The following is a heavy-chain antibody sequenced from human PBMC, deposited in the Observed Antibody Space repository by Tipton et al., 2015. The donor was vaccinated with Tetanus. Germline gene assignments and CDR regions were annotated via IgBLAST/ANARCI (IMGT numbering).Heavy chain of an antibody. J-gene: IGHJ4*02. Sequence: GSLRLSCAASGFTFSSYWMSWVRQAPGKGLEWVANIKQDGSEKYYVDSVKGRSTISRDNAKNSLYLQMNSLRAEDTAVYYCARDYYYDSSGYLLWGQGTLVTVSS. V-gene: IGHV3-7*01. CDR3: ARDYYYDSSGYLL. D-gene: IGHD3-22*01. CDR2: IKQDGSEK. CDR1: GFTFSSYW.